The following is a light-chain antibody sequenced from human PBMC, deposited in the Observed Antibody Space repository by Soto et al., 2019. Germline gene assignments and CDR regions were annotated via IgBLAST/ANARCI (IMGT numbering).Light chain of an antibody. Sequence: DIVLTQSPGTLSLSPGERATLSCWASQSVSNSYLAWYQQKPGQTPRLLIYGASRRATGIPDRFSGSGSGADFSLIISRLEPEDFAVYYCQLYGTSSITFGQGTRLE. CDR2: GAS. CDR1: QSVSNSY. CDR3: QLYGTSSIT. J-gene: IGKJ5*01. V-gene: IGKV3-20*01.